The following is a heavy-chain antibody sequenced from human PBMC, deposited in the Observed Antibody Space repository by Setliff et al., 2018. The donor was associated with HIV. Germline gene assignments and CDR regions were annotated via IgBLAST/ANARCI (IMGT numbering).Heavy chain of an antibody. J-gene: IGHJ3*02. CDR3: ARDRSIIMTFGGGNDAFDI. Sequence: ASVKVSCKASGYTFTSYGISWVRQAPGQGLEWMGWISAYNGNTNYAQKFQGRVTMTTDTSTTTAYMELRSLRSDDTDVYYCARDRSIIMTFGGGNDAFDIWGQGTMVTVSS. CDR1: GYTFTSYG. CDR2: ISAYNGNT. V-gene: IGHV1-18*01. D-gene: IGHD3-16*01.